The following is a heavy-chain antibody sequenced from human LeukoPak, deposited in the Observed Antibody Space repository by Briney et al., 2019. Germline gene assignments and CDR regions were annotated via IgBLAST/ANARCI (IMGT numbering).Heavy chain of an antibody. V-gene: IGHV4-34*01. Sequence: SETLSLTCAVYGGSFSGYYWSWIRQPPGKGLEWIGEINHSGSTNYNPSLKSRVTISVDTSKNQFSLKLSSVTAADTAVYYCAREGIAAARNAFDIWGQGTMVTVSS. D-gene: IGHD6-13*01. CDR3: AREGIAAARNAFDI. CDR2: INHSGST. CDR1: GGSFSGYY. J-gene: IGHJ3*02.